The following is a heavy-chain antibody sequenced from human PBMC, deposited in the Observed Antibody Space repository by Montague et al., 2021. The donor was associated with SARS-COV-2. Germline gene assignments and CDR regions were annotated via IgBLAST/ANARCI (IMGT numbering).Heavy chain of an antibody. J-gene: IGHJ4*02. CDR2: ISDSGST. Sequence: SETLSLTCTVTGGSLNNYFWSWIRQPPGKGLEWVGYISDSGSTKYNPSLQSRVTISVDTARNQFSLKLLSVTAADTAFYYCARVDSSGPGEYWGQGILVGVS. V-gene: IGHV4-59*08. CDR3: ARVDSSGPGEY. D-gene: IGHD3-22*01. CDR1: GGSLNNYF.